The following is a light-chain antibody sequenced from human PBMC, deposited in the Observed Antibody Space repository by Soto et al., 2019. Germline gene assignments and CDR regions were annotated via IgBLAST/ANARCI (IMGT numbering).Light chain of an antibody. CDR2: GAS. V-gene: IGKV3-20*01. CDR1: QSVSSSY. J-gene: IGKJ1*01. Sequence: DIVLAQSPATLSLSPGERATLYFRALQSVSSSYLAWYQQKPGQAPRLLIYGASSRATGIPDRFSGSGSGTDFTLTISRLEPEDFAVYYCQQYGSSPTWTFGQGTKVDIK. CDR3: QQYGSSPTWT.